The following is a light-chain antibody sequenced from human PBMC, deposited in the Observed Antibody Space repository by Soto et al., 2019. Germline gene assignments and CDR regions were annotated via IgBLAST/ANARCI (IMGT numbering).Light chain of an antibody. J-gene: IGKJ2*01. Sequence: EIVMTQSPATLSVSPGERATLSCRASQSVDSRLAWYQQKPGQAPRLLIYDASTRATGIPAKFSGSGSGTEFTLTISSLQSEDFAVYSCQQYKNWPPTYTFGQGTKLEIK. CDR3: QQYKNWPPTYT. CDR1: QSVDSR. CDR2: DAS. V-gene: IGKV3-15*01.